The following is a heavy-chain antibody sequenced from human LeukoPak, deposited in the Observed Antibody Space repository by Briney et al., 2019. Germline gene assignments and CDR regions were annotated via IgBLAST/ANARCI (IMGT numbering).Heavy chain of an antibody. CDR3: AREIHGGNTGVFDY. CDR2: IYSGGST. D-gene: IGHD4-23*01. J-gene: IGHJ4*02. Sequence: GGSLRLSCAASGFTVSSNYMSWVRRAPGKGLEWVSFIYSGGSTYYADSVKGRFTISRDNSKNTLYLQMNSLRAEDTALYYCAREIHGGNTGVFDYWGQGTLVTVSS. CDR1: GFTVSSNY. V-gene: IGHV3-66*01.